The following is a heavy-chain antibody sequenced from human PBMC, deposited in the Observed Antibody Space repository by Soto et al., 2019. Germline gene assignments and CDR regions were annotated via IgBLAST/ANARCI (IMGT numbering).Heavy chain of an antibody. V-gene: IGHV3-23*01. CDR2: ISGSGGST. Sequence: GGSLRLSCAASGFTFSSYAMSWVRQAPGKGLEWVSAISGSGGSTYYADSVKGRFTISRDNSKNTLYLQMNSLRAEDTAVYYCAKDHRGQWLPPDAFDIWGQGTMVTVSS. D-gene: IGHD6-19*01. CDR1: GFTFSSYA. J-gene: IGHJ3*02. CDR3: AKDHRGQWLPPDAFDI.